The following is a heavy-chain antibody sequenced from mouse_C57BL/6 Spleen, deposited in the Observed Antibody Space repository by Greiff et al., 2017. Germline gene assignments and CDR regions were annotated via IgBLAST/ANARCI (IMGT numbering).Heavy chain of an antibody. CDR3: AKIPRFITTISSYFDY. V-gene: IGHV1-59*01. D-gene: IGHD1-1*01. CDR2: IDPSDSYT. CDR1: GYTFTSYW. J-gene: IGHJ2*01. Sequence: QVQLQQPGAELVRPGTSVKLSCKASGYTFTSYWMHWVKQRPGQSLEWIGVIDPSDSYTNYNQQFKGKATLTVDTSSSTAYMQLSSLTSEDSAVYYCAKIPRFITTISSYFDYWGQGTTLTVSS.